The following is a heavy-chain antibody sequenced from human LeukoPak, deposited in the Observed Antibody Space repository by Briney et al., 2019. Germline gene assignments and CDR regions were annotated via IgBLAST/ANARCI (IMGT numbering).Heavy chain of an antibody. CDR1: GGSSSTNNYY. CDR2: INHSGST. J-gene: IGHJ4*02. CDR3: ARRGWELLAFVRNGYYFDY. V-gene: IGHV4-39*07. D-gene: IGHD1-26*01. Sequence: SETLSLTCTVSGGSSSTNNYYWSWIRQPPGKGLEWIGEINHSGSTNYNPSLKSRVTISVDTSKNQFSLKLSSVTAADTAVYYCARRGWELLAFVRNGYYFDYWGQGTLVTVSS.